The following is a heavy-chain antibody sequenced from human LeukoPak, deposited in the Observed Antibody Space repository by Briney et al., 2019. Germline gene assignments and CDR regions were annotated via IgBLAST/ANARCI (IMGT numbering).Heavy chain of an antibody. CDR2: INHSGST. D-gene: IGHD6-19*01. V-gene: IGHV4-34*01. CDR1: GGSFSGYY. Sequence: SETLSLTCAVYGGSFSGYYWSWSRQPPGKGLEWIGEINHSGSTNYNPSLKSRVTISVDTSKNQFSLRLSSVTAADTAVYYCARVLEGSSGQHWYFDLWGRGTLVTVSS. CDR3: ARVLEGSSGQHWYFDL. J-gene: IGHJ2*01.